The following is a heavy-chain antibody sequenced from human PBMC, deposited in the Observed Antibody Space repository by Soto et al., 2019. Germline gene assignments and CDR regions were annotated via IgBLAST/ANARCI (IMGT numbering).Heavy chain of an antibody. CDR2: ISAHNGHT. V-gene: IGHV1-18*01. CDR1: GYTFRNYG. CDR3: ARAPYYESPTRNWCDP. Sequence: QVQLVQSGAEMKKPGASVKVSCKASGYTFRNYGISWVRQAPGQGLEWMGWISAHNGHTNYAQKFQGRVTMTTDTASNTAYMELRSLSADDTAVYSCARAPYYESPTRNWCDPGGQGTMVTVPS. J-gene: IGHJ5*02. D-gene: IGHD3-16*01.